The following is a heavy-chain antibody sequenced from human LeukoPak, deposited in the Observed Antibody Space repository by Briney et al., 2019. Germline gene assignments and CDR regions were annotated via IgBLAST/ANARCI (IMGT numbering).Heavy chain of an antibody. D-gene: IGHD4-17*01. CDR1: GFAVSSNY. J-gene: IGHJ4*02. V-gene: IGHV3-66*01. CDR2: IYSGGST. CDR3: ARAPAGYGDYAPD. Sequence: GGSLRLSCAASGFAVSSNYMSWVRQAPGKGLEWVSVIYSGGSTYYADSVKGRFTISRDNAKNSLYLQMNSLRAEDTAVYYCARAPAGYGDYAPDWGQGTLVTVSS.